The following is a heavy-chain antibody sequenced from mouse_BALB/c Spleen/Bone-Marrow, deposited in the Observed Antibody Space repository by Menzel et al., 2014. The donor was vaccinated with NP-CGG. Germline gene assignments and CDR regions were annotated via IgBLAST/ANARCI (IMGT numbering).Heavy chain of an antibody. J-gene: IGHJ2*01. V-gene: IGHV1S81*02. CDR2: INPSSGGT. D-gene: IGHD2-1*01. CDR1: GYTFTSYY. CDR3: TRYGNYYFDY. Sequence: VQLQQSGAELVKPGASVKLSCKASGYTFTSYYMYWVKRRPGQGLEWIGEINPSSGGTNFNEKFKSKATLTVDKSSSTAYMQLSSLTSEDSAVYYCTRYGNYYFDYWGQGTTLTVSS.